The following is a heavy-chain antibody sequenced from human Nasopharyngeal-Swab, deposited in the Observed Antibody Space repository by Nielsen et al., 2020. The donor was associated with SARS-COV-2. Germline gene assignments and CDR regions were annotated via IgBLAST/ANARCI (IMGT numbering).Heavy chain of an antibody. V-gene: IGHV4-38-2*02. D-gene: IGHD3-10*01. CDR3: ARVVMVRGVSYYYYMDV. Sequence: WIRQPPGKGLEWIGSIYHSGSTYYNPSLKSRVTISVDTSKNQFSLKLSSVTAADTAVYYCARVVMVRGVSYYYYMDVWGKGTTVTVSS. CDR2: IYHSGST. J-gene: IGHJ6*03.